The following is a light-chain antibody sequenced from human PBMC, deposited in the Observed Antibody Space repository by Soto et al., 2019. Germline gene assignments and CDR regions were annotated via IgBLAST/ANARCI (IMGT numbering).Light chain of an antibody. CDR1: QRIDSE. V-gene: IGKV3-15*01. CDR2: GAS. Sequence: EIMMTQSPANVSVFPGERATLSCRASQRIDSELAWYQQKPGHVPRLLIYGASNRDTGVPARFSGRGSMTEFTHTIIRLQYDDFAVYCCQQYTHWRTVGTGNKVDIQ. J-gene: IGKJ3*01. CDR3: QQYTHWRT.